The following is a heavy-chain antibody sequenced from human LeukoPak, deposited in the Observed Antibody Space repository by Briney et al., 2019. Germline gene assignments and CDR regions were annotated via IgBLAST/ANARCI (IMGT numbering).Heavy chain of an antibody. CDR3: ARVRRSSGRPYMDV. Sequence: RPGGSLRLSCAASGFTFSSYAMHWVRQAPGKGLEWVAVILYDGSNKYYADSVKGRFTISRDNSKNTLYLQMNSLRAEDTAVYYCARVRRSSGRPYMDVWGKGTTVTVSS. D-gene: IGHD6-19*01. J-gene: IGHJ6*03. CDR2: ILYDGSNK. V-gene: IGHV3-30*04. CDR1: GFTFSSYA.